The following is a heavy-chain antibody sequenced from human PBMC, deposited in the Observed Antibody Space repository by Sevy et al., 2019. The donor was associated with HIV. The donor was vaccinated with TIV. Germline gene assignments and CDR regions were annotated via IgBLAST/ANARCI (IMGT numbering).Heavy chain of an antibody. CDR3: ARWRSSQGHAFDI. V-gene: IGHV5-51*01. D-gene: IGHD2-2*01. CDR1: GYSFTSYW. J-gene: IGHJ3*02. CDR2: IYPGDSDT. Sequence: GESLKISCKGSGYSFTSYWIGWVRQMPGKGLEWMGIIYPGDSDTRYNPSFQGQVTISADKSISTAYLQWSSLKASDTAMYYCARWRSSQGHAFDIWGQGTMVTVSS.